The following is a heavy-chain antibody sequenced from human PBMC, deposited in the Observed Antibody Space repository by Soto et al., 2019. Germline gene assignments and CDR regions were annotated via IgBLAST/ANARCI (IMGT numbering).Heavy chain of an antibody. J-gene: IGHJ6*02. CDR3: ARTYYDFWSGYTYYYGMDG. D-gene: IGHD3-3*01. Sequence: PGASLKISCKGSGYSFTSYWIGWVRQMPGKGLEWMGFIYPGDSDTRYSPSFQGQVTISADKSISTSYLQWSSLKASDTAMYYCARTYYDFWSGYTYYYGMDGWGQGNTVTGSS. V-gene: IGHV5-51*01. CDR2: IYPGDSDT. CDR1: GYSFTSYW.